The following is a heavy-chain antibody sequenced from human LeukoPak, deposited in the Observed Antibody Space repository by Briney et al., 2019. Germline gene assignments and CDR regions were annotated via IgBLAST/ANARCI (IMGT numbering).Heavy chain of an antibody. D-gene: IGHD3-10*01. J-gene: IGHJ4*02. V-gene: IGHV4-61*02. CDR3: AGNYYGSGSYYSEDRY. Sequence: PSETLSLTCTVSAYSISSGYYGSWIRQPAGKGLEWIGRIYTSGSTNYNPSLKSRVTISVDTSKNQFSLELSSVTAADTAVYYCAGNYYGSGSYYSEDRYWGQGTLVTVSS. CDR2: IYTSGST. CDR1: AYSISSGYY.